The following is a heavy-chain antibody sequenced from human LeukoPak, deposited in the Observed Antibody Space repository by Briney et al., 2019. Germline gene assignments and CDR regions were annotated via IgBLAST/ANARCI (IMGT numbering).Heavy chain of an antibody. Sequence: GGSLRLSCAASGFTFSSSSMNWVRQAPGKGLEWVSYISSSSTIYYADSVKGRFTISRDNAKNSLYLQMNSLRVEDTAVYYCARDHVGGKYYYMDVWGKGTTVTVPS. CDR1: GFTFSSSS. CDR2: ISSSSTI. D-gene: IGHD3-16*01. J-gene: IGHJ6*03. V-gene: IGHV3-48*04. CDR3: ARDHVGGKYYYMDV.